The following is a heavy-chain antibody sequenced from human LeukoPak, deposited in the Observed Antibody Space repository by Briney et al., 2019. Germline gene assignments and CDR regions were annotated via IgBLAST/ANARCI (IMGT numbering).Heavy chain of an antibody. Sequence: ASVKVSCKTSGYTFTSYYIHWVRQAPGQGLEWMGIINPSGGSTSYAQKFQGRVTMTRDTSTSTVYMELSSLRSEDTAVYYCARPTTVGNAFPIWGQGTTLTASS. CDR2: INPSGGST. CDR3: ARPTTVGNAFPI. D-gene: IGHD4-23*01. CDR1: GYTFTSYY. J-gene: IGHJ3*02. V-gene: IGHV1-46*01.